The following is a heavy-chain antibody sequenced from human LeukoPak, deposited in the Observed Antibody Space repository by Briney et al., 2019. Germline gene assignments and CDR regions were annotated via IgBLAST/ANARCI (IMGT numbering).Heavy chain of an antibody. Sequence: GGSLRLSCAASGFTFDTYAMTWVRQAPGKGLEWVSSISGSGGSTYYADSVKGRFTLSRDSSKNTLYLQVNSLRAEDTAVYYCAKMTTPAALYYYSAMDVWGQGTTATVSS. J-gene: IGHJ6*02. CDR1: GFTFDTYA. CDR3: AKMTTPAALYYYSAMDV. D-gene: IGHD2-2*01. V-gene: IGHV3-23*01. CDR2: ISGSGGST.